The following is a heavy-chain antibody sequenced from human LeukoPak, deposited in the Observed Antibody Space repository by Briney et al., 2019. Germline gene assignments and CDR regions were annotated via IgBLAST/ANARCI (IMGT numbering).Heavy chain of an antibody. V-gene: IGHV3-30*02. CDR1: GFTFGRFG. CDR3: VKSQYELRWGDYFDY. Sequence: PGGSLRLSCAASGFTFGRFGMRWVRQAPGKGLEWVAFIRYDGNNKYYVDSVKGRFTISRDNSKNTVYLQMNSLRVEDTALYYCVKSQYELRWGDYFDYWGQGTLVTVSS. D-gene: IGHD4-23*01. CDR2: IRYDGNNK. J-gene: IGHJ4*02.